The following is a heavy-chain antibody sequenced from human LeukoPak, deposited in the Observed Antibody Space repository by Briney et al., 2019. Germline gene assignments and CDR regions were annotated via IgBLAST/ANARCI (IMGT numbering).Heavy chain of an antibody. D-gene: IGHD3-9*01. CDR1: GYPFTTYG. J-gene: IGHJ4*02. V-gene: IGHV1-69*04. CDR3: ARGDRYDILSY. Sequence: SVKVSCKASGYPFTTYGISWVRQAPGQGLEWMGRIIPILGIANYAQKFQGRVTITADKSTSTAYMELSSLRSEDTAVYYCARGDRYDILSYWGQGTLVTVSS. CDR2: IIPILGIA.